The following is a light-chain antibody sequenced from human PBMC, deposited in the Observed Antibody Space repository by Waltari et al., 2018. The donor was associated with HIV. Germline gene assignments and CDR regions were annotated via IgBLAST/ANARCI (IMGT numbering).Light chain of an antibody. CDR3: FSYAGNNYLL. CDR2: EVS. Sequence: QSALTQPPSASGSPGQSVTISCAGTSSDIGLYNFVSWYQHHPGKAPKLMISEVSRRPSGVPGRFSGSKSGNTASLTVSGLQAEDEAAYYGFSYAGNNYLLFGGGTKLTVL. V-gene: IGLV2-8*01. J-gene: IGLJ2*01. CDR1: SSDIGLYNF.